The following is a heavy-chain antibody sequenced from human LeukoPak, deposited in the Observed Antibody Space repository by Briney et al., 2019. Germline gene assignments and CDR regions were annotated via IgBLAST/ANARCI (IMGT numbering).Heavy chain of an antibody. CDR3: ASSAGIAAALSFEN. CDR2: FYTSGST. D-gene: IGHD6-13*01. V-gene: IGHV4-4*07. J-gene: IGHJ4*02. Sequence: KPSETLSLTCTVSGGSISIYYWSWIRQPAGRGREWIGRFYTSGSTNYNPSLKSRVTMSVDTSKAQFSLKLSSGTAADTAVYYCASSAGIAAALSFENWGQGTLGTVSP. CDR1: GGSISIYY.